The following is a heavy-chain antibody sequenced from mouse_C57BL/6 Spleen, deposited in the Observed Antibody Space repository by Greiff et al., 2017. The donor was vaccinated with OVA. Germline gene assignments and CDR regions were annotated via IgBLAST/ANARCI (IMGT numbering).Heavy chain of an antibody. J-gene: IGHJ3*01. Sequence: QVQLKQSGAELVRPGASVTLSCKASGYTFTDYEMHWVKQTPVHGLEWIGAIDPETGGTAYNKKFKGKAMLPADKSTSTAYMELRSLTSDDSAVYYCTRREAYCSIYNSFAYWGQGTLVTVSA. V-gene: IGHV1-15*01. CDR1: GYTFTDYE. CDR2: IDPETGGT. CDR3: TRREAYCSIYNSFAY. D-gene: IGHD2-5*01.